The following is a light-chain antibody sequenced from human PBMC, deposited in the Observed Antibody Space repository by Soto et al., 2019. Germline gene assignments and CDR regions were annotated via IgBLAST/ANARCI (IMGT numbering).Light chain of an antibody. J-gene: IGKJ5*01. Sequence: EVVLTQSPVTLSLSPCQRATVSCRASQSFRGLLAWYQQKPGQAPRLLIYDAYDRATGIPPRFSGSGSGTDFTLTISSLEPEDSAVYYCQQRHMWPITFGQGTRLEN. CDR2: DAY. V-gene: IGKV3-11*01. CDR1: QSFRGL. CDR3: QQRHMWPIT.